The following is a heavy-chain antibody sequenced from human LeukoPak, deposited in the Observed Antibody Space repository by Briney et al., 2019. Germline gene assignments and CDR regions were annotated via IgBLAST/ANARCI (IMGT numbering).Heavy chain of an antibody. D-gene: IGHD3-22*01. CDR3: ARGRFYYDSSGYYVLSS. Sequence: ASVKVSCKASGGTFTSYDINWVRQATGQGLEWMGWMNPNSGNTGYAQKFQGRVTMTRNTSISTAYMELSSLRSEDTAVYYCARGRFYYDSSGYYVLSSWGQGTLVTVSS. V-gene: IGHV1-8*01. CDR2: MNPNSGNT. J-gene: IGHJ4*02. CDR1: GGTFTSYD.